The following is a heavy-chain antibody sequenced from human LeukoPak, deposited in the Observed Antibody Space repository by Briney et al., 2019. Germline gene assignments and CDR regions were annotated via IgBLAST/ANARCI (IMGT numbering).Heavy chain of an antibody. Sequence: PGGSLRLSCAASGYTFSTYAMRWVRQTPGKGLEYVSAISTNGGGTYSNSVKGRFTISRDNSKNTLYLQMGSLRAEDMAVYYCARYCSGVSCYSGYDYWGQGTLVTVSS. J-gene: IGHJ4*02. CDR3: ARYCSGVSCYSGYDY. V-gene: IGHV3-64*01. CDR2: ISTNGGGT. CDR1: GYTFSTYA. D-gene: IGHD2-15*01.